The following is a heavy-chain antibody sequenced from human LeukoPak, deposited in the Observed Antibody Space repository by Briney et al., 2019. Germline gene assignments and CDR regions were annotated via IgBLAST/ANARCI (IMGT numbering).Heavy chain of an antibody. CDR1: GFTFSNAW. D-gene: IGHD6-13*01. Sequence: GGSLRLSCAASGFTFSNAWMSWVHQAPGKGLEWVGRIKSKADGGTTDYAAPVKGRFTILRDDSKNTLYLQMNSLKTEDTAVYYCTTVAAAGHYDYWGQGTLVTVSS. J-gene: IGHJ4*02. CDR2: IKSKADGGTT. V-gene: IGHV3-15*01. CDR3: TTVAAAGHYDY.